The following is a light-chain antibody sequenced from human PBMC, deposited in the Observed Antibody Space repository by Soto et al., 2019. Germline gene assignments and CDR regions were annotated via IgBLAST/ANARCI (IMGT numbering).Light chain of an antibody. J-gene: IGKJ1*01. CDR1: QSVNTN. CDR3: QQYNNWPRT. V-gene: IGKV3-15*01. CDR2: DAS. Sequence: TQSPGTLSLSPWERATLSCRASQSVNTNSLVWYQQRPGQAPRLVIYDASTRATGIPARFSGRGSGTEFTLTISSLQSEDFALYYCQQYNNWPRTFGQGTKVDIK.